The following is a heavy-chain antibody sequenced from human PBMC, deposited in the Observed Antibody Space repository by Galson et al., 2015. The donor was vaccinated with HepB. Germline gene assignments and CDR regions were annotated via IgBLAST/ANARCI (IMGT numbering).Heavy chain of an antibody. D-gene: IGHD3-22*01. CDR2: IKQDGSEK. Sequence: SLRLSCAASGFTFSSYWMSWVRQAPGKGLEWVANIKQDGSEKYYVDSVKGRFTISRDNAKNSLYLQMNSLRAEDTAVYYCARDPGSGYPQFDYWGQGTLVTVSS. CDR3: ARDPGSGYPQFDY. CDR1: GFTFSSYW. V-gene: IGHV3-7*03. J-gene: IGHJ4*02.